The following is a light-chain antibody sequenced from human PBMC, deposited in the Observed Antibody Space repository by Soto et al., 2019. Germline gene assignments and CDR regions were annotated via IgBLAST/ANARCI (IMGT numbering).Light chain of an antibody. J-gene: IGKJ1*01. CDR3: QQYGSSPLT. CDR1: QSVSSNY. Sequence: EIVLTQSPGTLSLSPGERATLSCRASQSVSSNYLAWYQQKPGQAPRPLIYGASSRATGIPDRFSGSGAGTDFTLTIRRLESEDFAVYYCQQYGSSPLTFGQGTKVEIK. CDR2: GAS. V-gene: IGKV3-20*01.